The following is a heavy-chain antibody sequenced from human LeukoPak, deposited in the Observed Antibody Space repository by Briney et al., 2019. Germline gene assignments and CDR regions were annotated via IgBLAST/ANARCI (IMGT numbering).Heavy chain of an antibody. J-gene: IGHJ2*01. D-gene: IGHD6-13*01. V-gene: IGHV3-13*01. CDR2: IGTAGEI. CDR3: ARAAYSSTWYSRYFDL. CDR1: GFTFSSYD. Sequence: GGSLRLSCTASGFTFSSYDIHWVRQATGKGLEWVSGIGTAGEIYYPGSVKGRFTISRENAKNSLYLQMNSLRAGDTAVYYCARAAYSSTWYSRYFDLWGRGTLVTVSS.